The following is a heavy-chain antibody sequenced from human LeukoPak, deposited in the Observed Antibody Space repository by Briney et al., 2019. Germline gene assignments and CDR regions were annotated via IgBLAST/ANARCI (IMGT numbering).Heavy chain of an antibody. V-gene: IGHV4-59*01. Sequence: PADPLSLTCTVSCGPISRYCWSWIRQPPGKGLEWIGYIYYSGSTNYNPSLKRRVTISVDTSANQFSLKLSSVTAADTAVYYCARESGNDRKLDYWGQGTLVTVSS. D-gene: IGHD5-12*01. CDR2: IYYSGST. CDR1: CGPISRYC. CDR3: ARESGNDRKLDY. J-gene: IGHJ4*02.